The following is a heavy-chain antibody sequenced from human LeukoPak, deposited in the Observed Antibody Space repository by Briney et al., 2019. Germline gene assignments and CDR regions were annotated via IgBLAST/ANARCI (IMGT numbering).Heavy chain of an antibody. D-gene: IGHD3-22*01. CDR2: ISWNSGSI. CDR1: GFTFDDYA. J-gene: IGHJ5*02. CDR3: AKASGYYPSNWFDP. V-gene: IGHV3-9*01. Sequence: GRSLRLSCAASGFTFDDYAMHWVRQAPGKGLEWVSGISWNSGSIGYADSVKGRFTISRDNAKNSLYLQMNSLRAEDTALYYCAKASGYYPSNWFDPWGQRTLVTVSS.